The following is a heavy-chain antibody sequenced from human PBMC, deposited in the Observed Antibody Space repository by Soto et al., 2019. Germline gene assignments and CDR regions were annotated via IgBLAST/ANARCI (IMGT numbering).Heavy chain of an antibody. CDR3: AKGVSSSWGGDAFDI. D-gene: IGHD6-13*01. V-gene: IGHV3-48*01. CDR1: GFTFRSYS. Sequence: GGSLRLSCAASGFTFRSYSMSWVRQAPGKGLEWVSDISSSSSTIYYADSVKGRFTISRDNSKNTLDLQMNSLRAEDTAVYYCAKGVSSSWGGDAFDIWGQGTMVTVSS. J-gene: IGHJ3*02. CDR2: ISSSSSTI.